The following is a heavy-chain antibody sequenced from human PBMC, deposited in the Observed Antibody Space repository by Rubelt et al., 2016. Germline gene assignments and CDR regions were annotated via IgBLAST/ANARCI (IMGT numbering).Heavy chain of an antibody. Sequence: GGGLVQPGGSLRLSCAASGFTVSSNYMSWVRQAPGKGLEWVSLIYSGGATYYADSVKGRFTISRDNAKNSLDLQMNSLRAEDTAVYYCARDLNWAFDYWGQGTLVTVSS. V-gene: IGHV3-66*01. J-gene: IGHJ4*02. CDR2: IYSGGAT. D-gene: IGHD7-27*01. CDR1: GFTVSSNY. CDR3: ARDLNWAFDY.